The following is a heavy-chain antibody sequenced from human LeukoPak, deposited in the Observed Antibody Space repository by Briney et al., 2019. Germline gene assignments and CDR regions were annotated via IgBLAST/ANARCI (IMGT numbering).Heavy chain of an antibody. CDR2: INHSGST. CDR3: ARGVKRWLQFWWFDP. J-gene: IGHJ5*02. D-gene: IGHD5-24*01. Sequence: SETLSLTCAVYGGSFSGYYWSWIRQPPGKGLEWIGEINHSGSTNYNPSLKSRVTISVDTSKNQFSLKLSSVTAADTAVYYCARGVKRWLQFWWFDPWGQGTLVTVSS. CDR1: GGSFSGYY. V-gene: IGHV4-34*01.